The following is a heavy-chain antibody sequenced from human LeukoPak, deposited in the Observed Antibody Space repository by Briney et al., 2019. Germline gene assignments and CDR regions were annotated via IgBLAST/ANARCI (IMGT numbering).Heavy chain of an antibody. V-gene: IGHV3-48*03. Sequence: QTGGSLRLSCAASGFTFSSYEMNWVRQAPGKGLEWVSYISSSGSTIYYADSVKDRFTISRDNAKNSLYLQMNSLRAEDTAVYYCAILSWGMDVWGQGTTVTVSS. CDR1: GFTFSSYE. D-gene: IGHD2-8*02. CDR3: AILSWGMDV. J-gene: IGHJ6*02. CDR2: ISSSGSTI.